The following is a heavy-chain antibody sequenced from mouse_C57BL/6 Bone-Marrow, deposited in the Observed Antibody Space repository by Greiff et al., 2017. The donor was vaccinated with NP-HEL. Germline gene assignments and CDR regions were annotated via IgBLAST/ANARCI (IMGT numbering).Heavy chain of an antibody. J-gene: IGHJ3*01. CDR2: IWSGGST. Sequence: VMLVESGPGLVQPSQSLSITCTFSGFSLTSYGVHWVRQSPGKGLEWLGVIWSGGSTDYNAAFISRLSISKDNSKSQVFFKMNSLQADDTAIYYCARNLYYDYGAYWGQGTLVTVSA. CDR1: GFSLTSYG. V-gene: IGHV2-2*01. CDR3: ARNLYYDYGAY. D-gene: IGHD2-4*01.